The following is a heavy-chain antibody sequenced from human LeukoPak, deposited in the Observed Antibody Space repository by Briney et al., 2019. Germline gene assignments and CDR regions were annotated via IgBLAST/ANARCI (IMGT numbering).Heavy chain of an antibody. CDR3: ARYVTALDY. D-gene: IGHD2-21*02. V-gene: IGHV3-7*03. Sequence: GGSLRLSCAASQFTFSSYWMSWVRQAPGKGLEWVANIKEDGSKTYYVDSVKGRFTISRDNAKNSLYLQMNSLRAEDTALYYCARYVTALDYWGQGTLITVSS. CDR1: QFTFSSYW. J-gene: IGHJ4*02. CDR2: IKEDGSKT.